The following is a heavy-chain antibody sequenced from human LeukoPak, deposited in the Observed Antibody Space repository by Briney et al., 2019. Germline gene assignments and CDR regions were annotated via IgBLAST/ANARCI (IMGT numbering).Heavy chain of an antibody. J-gene: IGHJ4*02. CDR1: GGSISNHY. Sequence: KSSETLSLTCTVSGGSISNHYWSWIRQTPGKGLEWIGYLYYSGSTNYNPSLKSQVTISLDASKKQFSLKLRSVTAADTAVYYCARGGELLNYLGQGTLVTVSS. CDR2: LYYSGST. V-gene: IGHV4-59*08. D-gene: IGHD1-7*01. CDR3: ARGGELLNY.